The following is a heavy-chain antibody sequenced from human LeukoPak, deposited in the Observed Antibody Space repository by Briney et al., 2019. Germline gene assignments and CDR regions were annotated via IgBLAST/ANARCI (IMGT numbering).Heavy chain of an antibody. CDR2: ISYDGSNK. Sequence: PGGSLRLSCAASGFTFSSYGMHWVRQAPGKGLEWVAVISYDGSNKYYADSVKGRFTISRDNSKNTLYLQMNSLRAEDTAVYYCAKPPDSGYDYPDYWGQGTLVTVSS. V-gene: IGHV3-30*18. D-gene: IGHD5-12*01. CDR1: GFTFSSYG. CDR3: AKPPDSGYDYPDY. J-gene: IGHJ4*02.